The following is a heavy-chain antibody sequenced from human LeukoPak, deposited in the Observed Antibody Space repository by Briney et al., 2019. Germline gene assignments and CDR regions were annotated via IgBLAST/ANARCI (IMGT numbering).Heavy chain of an antibody. D-gene: IGHD3-22*01. CDR3: AKRGVVIRVILVGFHKEAYYFDS. CDR2: ISGSGGGT. CDR1: GITLSNYG. Sequence: GGSLRLSCAVSGITLSNYGMSWVRQAPGKGLEWVAGISGSGGGTNYADPVKGRFTISRDNRKNTLYLQMNSLRAEDTAVYFCAKRGVVIRVILVGFHKEAYYFDSWGQGALVTVSS. V-gene: IGHV3-23*01. J-gene: IGHJ4*02.